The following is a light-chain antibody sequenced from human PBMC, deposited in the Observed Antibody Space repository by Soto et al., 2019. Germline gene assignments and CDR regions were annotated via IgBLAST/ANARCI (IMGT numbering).Light chain of an antibody. J-gene: IGKJ2*01. V-gene: IGKV1-27*01. CDR2: AAS. CDR3: QKYNSAPYT. Sequence: DIQMTQSPSSLSASVGDRVTIACRASQGLSNYLAWYQQKPGKVPKLLIYAASTLQSGVPSRFSGSGSGTDFTLTISSLQPEDGATDECQKYNSAPYTFGQGTKLEIK. CDR1: QGLSNY.